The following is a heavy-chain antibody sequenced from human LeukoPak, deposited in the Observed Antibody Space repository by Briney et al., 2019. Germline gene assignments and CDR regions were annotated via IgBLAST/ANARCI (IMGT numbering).Heavy chain of an antibody. V-gene: IGHV4-39*01. Sequence: SETLSLTCTVSGGSISGSSYYWGWIRQPPGKGLEWIGSIYYSGSTYYKPSLKSRVTMSVDTSKNQFSLKLSSVTAADTAVYYCASVRAVAGLDYWGQGTLVTVSS. CDR1: GGSISGSSYY. CDR3: ASVRAVAGLDY. J-gene: IGHJ4*02. CDR2: IYYSGST. D-gene: IGHD6-19*01.